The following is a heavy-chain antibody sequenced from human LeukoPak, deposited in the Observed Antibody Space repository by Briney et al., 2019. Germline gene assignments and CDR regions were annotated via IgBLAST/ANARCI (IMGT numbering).Heavy chain of an antibody. CDR1: GGSISSYY. CDR3: ARHSRYYDSSGYIGYYFDY. CDR2: IYYSGST. Sequence: KPSETLSLTCTVSGGSISSYYWSWIRQPPGKGLEWIGYIYYSGSTNYNPSLKSRVTISVDTSKNQFSLKLSSVTAADTAVYYCARHSRYYDSSGYIGYYFDYWAREPWSPSPQ. V-gene: IGHV4-59*08. D-gene: IGHD3-22*01. J-gene: IGHJ4*02.